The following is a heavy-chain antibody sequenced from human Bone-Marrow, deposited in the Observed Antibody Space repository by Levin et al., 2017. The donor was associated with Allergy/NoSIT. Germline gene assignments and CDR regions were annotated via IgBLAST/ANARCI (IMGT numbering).Heavy chain of an antibody. CDR3: ARVGENRDYEVPFDY. CDR1: GFTFSSSA. V-gene: IGHV3-30-3*01. D-gene: IGHD4-17*01. CDR2: IAYDGSEK. J-gene: IGHJ4*02. Sequence: GESLKISCAASGFTFSSSALHWVRQAPGKGLEWVAVIAYDGSEKYYADSVKGRFTISRDNSKKTLYLQMKSLTVEDTAVYYCARVGENRDYEVPFDYWGQGTLVTVSS.